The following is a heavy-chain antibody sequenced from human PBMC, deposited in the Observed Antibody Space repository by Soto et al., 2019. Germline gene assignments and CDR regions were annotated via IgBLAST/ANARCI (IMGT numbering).Heavy chain of an antibody. CDR1: GGTFSSYA. D-gene: IGHD3-10*01. CDR2: IIPIFGTA. Sequence: SVKVSCNASGGTFSSYAISWVRQAPGEGLEWMGGIIPIFGTANYAQKFQGRVTITADESTSTAYMELSSLRSEDTAVYYCARVRGAAAPAALLDAFDIWGQGTMVTVSS. CDR3: ARVRGAAAPAALLDAFDI. J-gene: IGHJ3*02. V-gene: IGHV1-69*13.